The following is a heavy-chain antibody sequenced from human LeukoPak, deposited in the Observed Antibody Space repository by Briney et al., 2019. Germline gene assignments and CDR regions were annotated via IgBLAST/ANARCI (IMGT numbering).Heavy chain of an antibody. CDR2: INPNSGGT. D-gene: IGHD4-17*01. V-gene: IGHV1-2*02. Sequence: GASVKVSCKASGYTFTGYYMHWVRQAPGQGLEWMGWINPNSGGTNYAQKFQGRVTMTRDTSISTAYMELSRLRSVDTAVYYCARDSDDYGDYDWFDPWGQGTLVTVSS. CDR3: ARDSDDYGDYDWFDP. CDR1: GYTFTGYY. J-gene: IGHJ5*02.